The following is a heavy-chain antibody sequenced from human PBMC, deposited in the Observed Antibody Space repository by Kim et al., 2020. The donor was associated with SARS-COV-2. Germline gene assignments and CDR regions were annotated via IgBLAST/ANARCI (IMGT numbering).Heavy chain of an antibody. D-gene: IGHD6-13*01. CDR2: IYYSGST. Sequence: SETLSLTCTVSSDSISSYYCSWIRQLPGKGLEWIGYIYYSGSTNYNPSPKSRVTISWDTSKNQFSLDLTSVTDADTAVYYCARSEGRGSWHQFDYWGQGILVTVSS. CDR1: SDSISSYY. J-gene: IGHJ4*02. CDR3: ARSEGRGSWHQFDY. V-gene: IGHV4-59*01.